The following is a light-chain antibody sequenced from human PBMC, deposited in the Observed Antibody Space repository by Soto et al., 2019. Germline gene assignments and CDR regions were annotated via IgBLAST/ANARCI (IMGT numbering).Light chain of an antibody. CDR1: SSDVGSYNL. CDR2: EGS. J-gene: IGLJ2*01. V-gene: IGLV2-23*01. Sequence: QSALTQPASVSGSPGQSITISCTGTSSDVGSYNLVSWYQQHPGKAPKLMIYEGSKRPSGVSNRFSGSKSGNTASLTISRPQAEDEADYYCCSYAGSSTVVFGGGTKVTVL. CDR3: CSYAGSSTVV.